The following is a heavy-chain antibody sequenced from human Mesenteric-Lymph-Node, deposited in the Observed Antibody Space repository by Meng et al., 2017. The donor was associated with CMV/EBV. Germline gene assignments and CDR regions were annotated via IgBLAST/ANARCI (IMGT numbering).Heavy chain of an antibody. V-gene: IGHV4-31*02. CDR3: ARDSVAGSGLDY. CDR2: INDSGST. J-gene: IGHJ4*02. Sequence: VPGGSISSGGYYWSWIRQHPGKGLEWIGYINDSGSTASNPSLKSRVTISVDTSKNQFSLKLTSVTAADTAFYYCARDSVAGSGLDYWGQGTLVTVSS. CDR1: GGSISSGGYY. D-gene: IGHD6-19*01.